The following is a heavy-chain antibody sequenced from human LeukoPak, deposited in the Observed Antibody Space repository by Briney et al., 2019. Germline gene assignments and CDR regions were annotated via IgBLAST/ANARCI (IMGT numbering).Heavy chain of an antibody. D-gene: IGHD3-10*01. CDR1: GFSVSMKY. Sequence: GGSLRLSCAASGFSVSMKYMTWVRQAPGKGLEWVSVIFSGGTTYYADSVKGRFTVSRDNSKNMMYLQMNSLRAEDAAVHYCARFSGPGMQHYYYYMDVWGTGTTVTVSS. V-gene: IGHV3-53*01. J-gene: IGHJ6*03. CDR3: ARFSGPGMQHYYYYMDV. CDR2: IFSGGTT.